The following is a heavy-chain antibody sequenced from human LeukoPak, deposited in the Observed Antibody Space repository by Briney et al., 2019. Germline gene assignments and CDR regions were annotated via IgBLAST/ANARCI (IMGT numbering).Heavy chain of an antibody. CDR3: ARAVAGTGGNWFDP. D-gene: IGHD6-19*01. Sequence: GASVKVSCKASGYTXTSYGISWVRQAPGQGPEWMGWISAYNGNTNYAQKLQGRVTMTTDTSTSTAYMELRSLRSDDTAVYYCARAVAGTGGNWFDPWGQGTLLTVSS. CDR2: ISAYNGNT. CDR1: GYTXTSYG. J-gene: IGHJ5*02. V-gene: IGHV1-18*01.